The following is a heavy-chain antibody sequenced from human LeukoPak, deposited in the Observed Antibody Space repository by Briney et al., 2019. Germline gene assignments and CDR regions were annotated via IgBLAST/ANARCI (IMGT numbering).Heavy chain of an antibody. CDR1: GYTFTGYY. J-gene: IGHJ4*02. Sequence: ASVTVSFKASGYTFTGYYMHWVRQAPGQGREWMGWINPNNGGTNYAQKFQGRVTMTRDTSISTAYMELSRLRSDDTAVYYCARGARPPFDYWGQGTLVTVSS. D-gene: IGHD4/OR15-4a*01. V-gene: IGHV1-2*02. CDR3: ARGARPPFDY. CDR2: INPNNGGT.